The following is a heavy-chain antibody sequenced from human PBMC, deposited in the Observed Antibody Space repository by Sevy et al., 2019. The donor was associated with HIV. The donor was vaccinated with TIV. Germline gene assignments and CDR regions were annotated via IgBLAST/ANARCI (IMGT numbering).Heavy chain of an antibody. V-gene: IGHV3-23*01. Sequence: GGSLRLSCAASGLTFSSYAMSWVRQAPGKGLEWVSLISASGGSTYYADSVKGRFTISRDNSKNTLYLQMNSLRAEDTAVYYCAKRHLSGSPTPFDYWGQGTLVTVSS. D-gene: IGHD1-26*01. CDR1: GLTFSSYA. CDR2: ISASGGST. J-gene: IGHJ4*02. CDR3: AKRHLSGSPTPFDY.